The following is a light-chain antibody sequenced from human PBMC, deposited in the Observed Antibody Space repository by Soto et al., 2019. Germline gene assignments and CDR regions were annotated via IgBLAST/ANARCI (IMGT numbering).Light chain of an antibody. CDR2: GAS. V-gene: IGKV3-20*01. CDR1: QSVSSNY. Sequence: EIVLTQSTGTLSLSPGERATLSCRASQSVSSNYLAWYRQKPGQAPRLLIYGASSRATGIPDRFSGSGSGTDCTLTISRLETEDFAVYYCQQYGSSPLTFGGGTKVEI. J-gene: IGKJ4*01. CDR3: QQYGSSPLT.